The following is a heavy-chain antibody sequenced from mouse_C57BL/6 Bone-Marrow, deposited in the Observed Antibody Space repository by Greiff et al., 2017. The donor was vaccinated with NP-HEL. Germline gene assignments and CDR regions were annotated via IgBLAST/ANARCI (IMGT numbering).Heavy chain of an antibody. D-gene: IGHD2-4*01. CDR1: GFTFSDYG. V-gene: IGHV5-17*01. J-gene: IGHJ2*01. CDR2: ISSGSSTI. CDR3: ARRRLPLYFDY. Sequence: EVKLMESGGGLVKPGGSLKLSCAASGFTFSDYGMHWVRQAPEKGLEWVAYISSGSSTIYYADTVKGRFTISRDNAKNTRFLQMTSLRSEDTAMDYCARRRLPLYFDYWGQGTTLTVSS.